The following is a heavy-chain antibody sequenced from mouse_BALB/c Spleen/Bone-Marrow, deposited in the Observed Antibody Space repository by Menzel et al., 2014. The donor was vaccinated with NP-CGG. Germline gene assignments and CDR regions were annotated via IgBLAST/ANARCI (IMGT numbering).Heavy chain of an antibody. Sequence: EVKLVESGGGLVQPKGSLKLSCAASGFTLNTYAMNWVRQAPGKGLEWVARIRSKSNSYGTDYDDSVKDRFTISRDDSQSMLYLQMNNLKTEDTAMYYCVRQGDGYYNWYFDVWGAGTTVTGSS. J-gene: IGHJ1*01. CDR3: VRQGDGYYNWYFDV. CDR1: GFTLNTYA. V-gene: IGHV10-1*02. CDR2: IRSKSNSYGT. D-gene: IGHD2-3*01.